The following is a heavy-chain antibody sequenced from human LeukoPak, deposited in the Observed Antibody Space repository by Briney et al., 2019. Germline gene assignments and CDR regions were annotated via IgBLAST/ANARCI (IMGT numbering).Heavy chain of an antibody. J-gene: IGHJ4*02. CDR2: INHSGST. CDR3: ARGYDILTGPNY. CDR1: GVSFSGYY. V-gene: IGHV4-34*01. D-gene: IGHD3-9*01. Sequence: SETLSLTCAVYGVSFSGYYWSWIRQPPGKGLEWIGEINHSGSTNYNPSLKSRVTISVDTSKNQFSLKLSSVTAADTAVYYCARGYDILTGPNYWGQGTLVTVSS.